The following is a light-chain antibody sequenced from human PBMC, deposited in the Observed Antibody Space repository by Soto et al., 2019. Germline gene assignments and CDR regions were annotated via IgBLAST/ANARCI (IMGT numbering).Light chain of an antibody. Sequence: EIVMTQSPPTLSVSTGERATLSCRASQSVSSNLAWYQQRPGQAPRLLIYGASTRATGIPARFSGSGSGTEFTLTISSLQSEDFAVYYCQQHNNWPRTFGQGTMVAIK. CDR3: QQHNNWPRT. V-gene: IGKV3-15*01. CDR2: GAS. CDR1: QSVSSN. J-gene: IGKJ1*01.